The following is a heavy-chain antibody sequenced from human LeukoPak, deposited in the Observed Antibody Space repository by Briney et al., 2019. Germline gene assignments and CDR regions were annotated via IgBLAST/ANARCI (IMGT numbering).Heavy chain of an antibody. J-gene: IGHJ4*02. D-gene: IGHD3-22*01. Sequence: GGSLRLSCAASGFTFSNHGMNWVRQAPGKGLEWVSSITSSSSYIYYADSGKGRFTISRDNAKNSLYLQMNSLRVEDTAVYYCARHVVAVGFDYWGQGTLVTVSS. CDR2: ITSSSSYI. V-gene: IGHV3-21*01. CDR3: ARHVVAVGFDY. CDR1: GFTFSNHG.